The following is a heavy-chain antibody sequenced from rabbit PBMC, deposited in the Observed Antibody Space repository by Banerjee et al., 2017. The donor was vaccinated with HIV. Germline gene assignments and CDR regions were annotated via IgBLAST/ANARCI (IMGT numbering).Heavy chain of an antibody. J-gene: IGHJ4*01. V-gene: IGHV1S45*01. D-gene: IGHD4-2*01. CDR3: ARDAGYAGSNL. Sequence: QEQLEESGGGLVQPEASLTLTCTASGFSFSSRHYMCWVRQAPGRGLEWIGCIYTGSGTTWYANWAKGRFTFSKTSSTTVTLQMTSLTAADTATYFCARDAGYAGSNLWGQGTLVTVS. CDR2: IYTGSGTT. CDR1: GFSFSSRHY.